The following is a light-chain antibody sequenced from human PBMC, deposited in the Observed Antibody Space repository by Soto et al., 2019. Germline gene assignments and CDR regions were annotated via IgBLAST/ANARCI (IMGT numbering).Light chain of an antibody. V-gene: IGKV3-11*01. Sequence: EIVLTQSPATLSLSPGERATLSCRASQSVSSYLAWYQQKPGQAPRLLIYDASNRATGIPARFSGSGSGTDFTLTISSLEPEDFAVHYCQQRSNWRFTFGPGTNVDIK. CDR3: QQRSNWRFT. J-gene: IGKJ3*01. CDR2: DAS. CDR1: QSVSSY.